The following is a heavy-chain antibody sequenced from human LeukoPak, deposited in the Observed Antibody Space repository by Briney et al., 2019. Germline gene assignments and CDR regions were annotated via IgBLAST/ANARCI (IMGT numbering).Heavy chain of an antibody. V-gene: IGHV4-31*03. CDR1: GGSISSGGYY. D-gene: IGHD2-21*02. Sequence: KTSETLSLTCTVSGGSISSGGYYWSWIRQHPGKGLEWIGYIYHSGSTYYNPSLKSRVTISVDTSKNQFSLKLSSVTAADTAVYYCARSSVVTAIARAFDIWGQGTMVTVSS. CDR2: IYHSGST. CDR3: ARSSVVTAIARAFDI. J-gene: IGHJ3*02.